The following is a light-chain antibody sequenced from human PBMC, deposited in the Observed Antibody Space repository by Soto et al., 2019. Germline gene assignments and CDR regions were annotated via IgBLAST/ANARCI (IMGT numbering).Light chain of an antibody. J-gene: IGLJ1*01. V-gene: IGLV2-14*01. CDR2: EVT. CDR1: SSDIGHYNY. Sequence: QSALTQPASVSGSPGQSITISCTGTSSDIGHYNYVSWYQQHPGKVPKLMIFEVTNRPSGISNRFSGSKSGNTASLTISGLQAEDEADYYCNSYTSTSTLVFGTGTKVTVL. CDR3: NSYTSTSTLV.